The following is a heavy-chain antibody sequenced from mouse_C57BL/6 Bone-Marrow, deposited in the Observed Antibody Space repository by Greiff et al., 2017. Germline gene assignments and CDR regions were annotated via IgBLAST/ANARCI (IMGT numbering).Heavy chain of an antibody. Sequence: VQLQQSDAELVKPGASVKISCKVSGYTFTDHTIHWMKQRPEQGLEWIGYIYPRYGSTKYNEKFKGKATLTADKSSSTAYMQLNSLTSEDSAVYFCARDYGSSHWYFDVWGTGTTVTVSS. V-gene: IGHV1-78*01. CDR2: IYPRYGST. J-gene: IGHJ1*03. D-gene: IGHD1-1*01. CDR3: ARDYGSSHWYFDV. CDR1: GYTFTDHT.